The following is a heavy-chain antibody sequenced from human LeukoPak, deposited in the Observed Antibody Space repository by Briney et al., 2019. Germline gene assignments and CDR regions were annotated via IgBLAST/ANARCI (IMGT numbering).Heavy chain of an antibody. V-gene: IGHV3-21*04. CDR1: GFTFSSYS. J-gene: IGHJ4*02. D-gene: IGHD6-6*01. Sequence: GGSLRLSCVASGFTFSSYSMNWVRQAPGRGLEWVSSIITVSTTYFQYADSVKGRFTISRDNAKNSLYLQMDSLRAEDTAVYYCANQIYSSSSLDYWGQGTLVTVSS. CDR3: ANQIYSSSSLDY. CDR2: IITVSTTYF.